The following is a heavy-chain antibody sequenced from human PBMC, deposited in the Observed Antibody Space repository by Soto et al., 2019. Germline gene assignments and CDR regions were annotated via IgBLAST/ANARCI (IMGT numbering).Heavy chain of an antibody. CDR2: ISVSGKDT. CDR1: GFALTSSR. Sequence: GGSLTLSCVASGFALTSSRMYWSRQAPRKGLELVASISVSGKDTFYRNSVKGRFAISRDTVGTSIFLRMDSVKVEDTAVYHCARVHLVAGSAFYCALDVWGPGTVVTVSS. J-gene: IGHJ6*02. V-gene: IGHV3-21*01. CDR3: ARVHLVAGSAFYCALDV. D-gene: IGHD6-6*01.